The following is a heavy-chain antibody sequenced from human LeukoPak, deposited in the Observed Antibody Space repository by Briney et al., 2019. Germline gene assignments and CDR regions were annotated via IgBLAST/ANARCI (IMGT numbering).Heavy chain of an antibody. CDR1: GYTFTTYG. V-gene: IGHV1-18*01. Sequence: GASVKVSCRSSGYTFTTYGITWVRQAPGQGLEWMGWVSTYNGNTNYAQKLQGRVTMTTDTSTSTAYMELRSLRSDDTAMYYCARDRMDTGTYFDYWDQGTLVTVSS. CDR2: VSTYNGNT. CDR3: ARDRMDTGTYFDY. D-gene: IGHD5-18*01. J-gene: IGHJ4*02.